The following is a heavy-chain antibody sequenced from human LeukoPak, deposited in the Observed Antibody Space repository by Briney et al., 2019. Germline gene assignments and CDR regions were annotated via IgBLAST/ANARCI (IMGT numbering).Heavy chain of an antibody. J-gene: IGHJ3*02. CDR1: GGSISSGDYY. Sequence: SQTLSLTCTVSGGSISSGDYYWSWIRQPPGKGLEWIGYIYYSGSTYYNPSLKSRVTISVDTSKNQFSLKLSSVTAADTAVYYCARDPPQAEGDAFDIWGQGTMVTVSS. D-gene: IGHD2-15*01. CDR3: ARDPPQAEGDAFDI. CDR2: IYYSGST. V-gene: IGHV4-30-4*01.